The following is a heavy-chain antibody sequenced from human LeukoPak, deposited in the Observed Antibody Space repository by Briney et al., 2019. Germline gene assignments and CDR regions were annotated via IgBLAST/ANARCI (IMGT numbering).Heavy chain of an antibody. V-gene: IGHV4-38-2*02. J-gene: IGHJ4*02. CDR3: AGYGASFYDY. CDR2: ISYSGST. Sequence: SDTLSLPCSVSHHSESRGYYWGWIRPPPGEGLGWIGIISYSGSTYSNPSLESRVSILVDSSKNQFSHQQSSVTAADAAVYYCAGYGASFYDYWGQGILVTVSS. D-gene: IGHD1-26*01. CDR1: HHSESRGYY.